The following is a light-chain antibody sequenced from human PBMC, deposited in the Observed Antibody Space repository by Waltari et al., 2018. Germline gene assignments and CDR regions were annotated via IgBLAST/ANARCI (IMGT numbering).Light chain of an antibody. J-gene: IGLJ2*01. CDR2: GNN. Sequence: QSVLTQPPSVSGAPGQRVTISCTGSSSNIGAGFDVHWYQPLPGTAPKLLIYGNNNRPSGVPDRFSGSKSGTSASLAITGLQAEDDADYYCQSYDNSLVVFGGGTKLTAL. CDR1: SSNIGAGFD. V-gene: IGLV1-40*01. CDR3: QSYDNSLVV.